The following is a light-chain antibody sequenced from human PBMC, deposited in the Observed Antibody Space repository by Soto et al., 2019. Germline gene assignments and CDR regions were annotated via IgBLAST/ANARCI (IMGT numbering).Light chain of an antibody. CDR2: SDN. V-gene: IGLV1-44*01. CDR1: TSNIGTNT. CDR3: AAWDDSLSGWV. Sequence: QSVLTQPPSASGTPGQRVTISCSGSTSNIGTNTENWYQQLPGTAPKLLIYSDNQRPSGVPDRFSGSKSDTSASLAISGLQSDDEADYYCAAWDDSLSGWVFGGGTKLTVL. J-gene: IGLJ3*02.